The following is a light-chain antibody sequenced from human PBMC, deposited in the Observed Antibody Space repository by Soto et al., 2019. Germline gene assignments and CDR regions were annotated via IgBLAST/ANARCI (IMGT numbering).Light chain of an antibody. CDR1: QGISNY. V-gene: IGKV1-27*01. Sequence: DIQMTQSPSSLSASVGDRVTITCRASQGISNYLAWYQQIPGKVPKLLISAASTLQSGEPSRFSGSGSGTDFTLTISSLQPEDVATYYCQEYTNVPAFGGGTKVEIK. CDR2: AAS. CDR3: QEYTNVPA. J-gene: IGKJ4*01.